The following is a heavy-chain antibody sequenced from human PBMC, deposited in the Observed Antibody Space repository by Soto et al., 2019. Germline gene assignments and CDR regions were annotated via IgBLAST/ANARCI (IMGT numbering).Heavy chain of an antibody. CDR1: GYTFTSYG. V-gene: IGHV1-18*01. CDR3: ARTYYDSRRYYYGMDV. J-gene: IGHJ6*02. Sequence: ASVKVSCKASGYTFTSYGISWVRQAPGQGLEWMGWISAYNGNTNYAQKLQGRVTMTTDTSTSTAYMELRSLRSDDTAVYYCARTYYDSRRYYYGMDVWGQGTTVTVSS. D-gene: IGHD3-22*01. CDR2: ISAYNGNT.